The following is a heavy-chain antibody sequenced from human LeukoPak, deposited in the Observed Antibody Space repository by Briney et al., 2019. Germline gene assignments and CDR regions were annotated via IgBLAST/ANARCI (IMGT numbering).Heavy chain of an antibody. D-gene: IGHD4-17*01. Sequence: GGSLRLSCAASGFTFSNYAMHWVRQAPAKGLEWVTFISYDGSNKYYAASVKGRFTISRDNSKNTLYLQMNSLRAEDTAVYYCAKDKNYGVDNWFDPWGQGTLVTVSS. CDR2: ISYDGSNK. V-gene: IGHV3-30*04. CDR3: AKDKNYGVDNWFDP. CDR1: GFTFSNYA. J-gene: IGHJ5*02.